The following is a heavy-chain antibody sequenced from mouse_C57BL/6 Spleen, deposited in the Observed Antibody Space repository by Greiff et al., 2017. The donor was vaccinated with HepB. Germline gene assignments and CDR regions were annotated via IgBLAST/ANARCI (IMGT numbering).Heavy chain of an antibody. V-gene: IGHV5-9-1*02. Sequence: EVKLVESGEGLVKPGGSLKLSCAASGFTFSSYAMSWVRQTPEKRLEWVAYISSGGDYIYYADTVKGRFTISRDNARNTLYLQMSSLKSEDTAMYYCTRGGYDYDSYAMDYWGQGTSVTVSS. D-gene: IGHD2-4*01. CDR2: ISSGGDYI. CDR1: GFTFSSYA. J-gene: IGHJ4*01. CDR3: TRGGYDYDSYAMDY.